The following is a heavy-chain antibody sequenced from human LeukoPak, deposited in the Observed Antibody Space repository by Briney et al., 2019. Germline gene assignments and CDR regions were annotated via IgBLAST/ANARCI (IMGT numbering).Heavy chain of an antibody. CDR1: GGSFSGYY. D-gene: IGHD3-22*01. Sequence: PSETLSLTCAVYGGSFSGYYWSWIRQPAGKGLEWIGRIYTSGSTNYNPSLKSRVTMSVDTSKNQFSLKLSSVTAADTAVYYCARAKYYYDSSGYYYIAFDIWGQGTMVTVSS. J-gene: IGHJ3*02. CDR2: IYTSGST. CDR3: ARAKYYYDSSGYYYIAFDI. V-gene: IGHV4-59*10.